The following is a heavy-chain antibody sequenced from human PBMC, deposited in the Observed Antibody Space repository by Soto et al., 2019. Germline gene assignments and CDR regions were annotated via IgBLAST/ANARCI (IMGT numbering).Heavy chain of an antibody. J-gene: IGHJ6*02. CDR2: NYPANSDT. Sequence: GESLKFSCTCNGYSFTSYLNGWVRPIAEKGLELRVINYPANSDTRYSPSFQGQVTTSADKSISTAYLQWSSLKASDTAMYYCARHGSMDVWGQGTTVTVSS. CDR1: GYSFTSYL. D-gene: IGHD1-1*01. V-gene: IGHV5-51*01. CDR3: ARHGSMDV.